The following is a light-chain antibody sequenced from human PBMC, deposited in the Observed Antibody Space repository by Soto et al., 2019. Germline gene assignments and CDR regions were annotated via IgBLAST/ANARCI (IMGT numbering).Light chain of an antibody. CDR2: DVS. J-gene: IGLJ1*01. V-gene: IGLV2-14*01. CDR1: SSDVGDYNY. CDR3: SSYTSSSTYV. Sequence: QSALTQPASVSGSPGQSITISCTGTSSDVGDYNYVSWYQQHPGKAPKLMIFDVSNRPSGVSIRFSGSKSGNTASLTISGLQAEDEAEYYCSSYTSSSTYVFGPGTKVTVL.